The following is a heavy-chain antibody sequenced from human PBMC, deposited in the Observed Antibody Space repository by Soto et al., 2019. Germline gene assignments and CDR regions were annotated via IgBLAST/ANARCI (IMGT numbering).Heavy chain of an antibody. J-gene: IGHJ6*02. D-gene: IGHD5-12*01. Sequence: SQTLSLTCAISGDSVSSNSAAWNWIRQSPSRGLEWLGRTYYRSKWYNDYAVSVKSRITINPDTSKNQFSLQLNSVTPEDTAVYYCARVGPIVATTPTKYYYYYYGMDVWGQGTTVTVSS. CDR2: TYYRSKWYN. CDR1: GDSVSSNSAA. V-gene: IGHV6-1*01. CDR3: ARVGPIVATTPTKYYYYYYGMDV.